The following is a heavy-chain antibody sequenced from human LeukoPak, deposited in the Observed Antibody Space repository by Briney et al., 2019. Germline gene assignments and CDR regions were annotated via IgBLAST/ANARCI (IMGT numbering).Heavy chain of an antibody. Sequence: GASVKVSCKASGYTFTGYYMHWVRQAPGQGLEWMGWINPNSGGTNYAQKFQGRVTMTRDTSISTAYMELSRLRSDDTAVYCCARDYGPQQGTLTYFDYWAQGTLVTDSS. J-gene: IGHJ4*02. D-gene: IGHD6-13*01. CDR2: INPNSGGT. V-gene: IGHV1-2*02. CDR1: GYTFTGYY. CDR3: ARDYGPQQGTLTYFDY.